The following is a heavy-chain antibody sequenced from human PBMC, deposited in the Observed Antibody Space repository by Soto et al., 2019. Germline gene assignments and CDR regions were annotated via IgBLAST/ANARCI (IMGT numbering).Heavy chain of an antibody. D-gene: IGHD2-21*01. J-gene: IGHJ3*02. CDR2: FDPEDGET. CDR1: GYTLTELS. Sequence: ASVKVSCKVSGYTLTELSMHWVRQAPGKGLEWMGGFDPEDGETIYAQKFQGRVTMTEDTSTDTAYMELSSLRSEDTAVYYCATDLGLWGDQGAFDIWGQGTMVTVSS. V-gene: IGHV1-24*01. CDR3: ATDLGLWGDQGAFDI.